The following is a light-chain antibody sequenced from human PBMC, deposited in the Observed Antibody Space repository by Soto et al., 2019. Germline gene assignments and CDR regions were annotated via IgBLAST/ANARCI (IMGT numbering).Light chain of an antibody. CDR2: WAS. Sequence: DVVLTQSPDSLAVSLGERATINCKSSQNLLYSFNNINYLAWYQQKPRQPPKLLVYWASTRESGVPDRFSGSGSGTDFALTISSLQAEDVAIYYCQQYYSTPPTFGGGTKVDIK. CDR1: QNLLYSFNNINY. V-gene: IGKV4-1*01. J-gene: IGKJ4*01. CDR3: QQYYSTPPT.